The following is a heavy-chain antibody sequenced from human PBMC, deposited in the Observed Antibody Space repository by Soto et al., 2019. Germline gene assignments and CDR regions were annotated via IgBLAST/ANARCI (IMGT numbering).Heavy chain of an antibody. Sequence: LRLSCAASGFTFSSYSMNWVRQAPGKGLEWVSYISSSSSTIYYADSVKGRFTISRDNAKNSLYLQMNSLRDEDTAVYYCARGGSGWYYYYYGMDVWGQGTTVTVSS. CDR2: ISSSSSTI. D-gene: IGHD6-19*01. CDR3: ARGGSGWYYYYYGMDV. J-gene: IGHJ6*02. CDR1: GFTFSSYS. V-gene: IGHV3-48*02.